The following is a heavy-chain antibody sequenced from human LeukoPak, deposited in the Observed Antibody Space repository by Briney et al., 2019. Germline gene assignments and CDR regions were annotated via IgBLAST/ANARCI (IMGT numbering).Heavy chain of an antibody. D-gene: IGHD5-24*01. CDR2: ISYDGSNK. J-gene: IGHJ4*02. V-gene: IGHV3-30*03. CDR3: ARDRFHVEMATIGPFGY. Sequence: EGSLRLSCAASGFTFSSYGMHWVRQAPGKGLEWVAVISYDGSNKYYADSVKGRFTISRDNSKNTLYLQMNSLRAEDTAVYYCARDRFHVEMATIGPFGYWGQGTLVTVSS. CDR1: GFTFSSYG.